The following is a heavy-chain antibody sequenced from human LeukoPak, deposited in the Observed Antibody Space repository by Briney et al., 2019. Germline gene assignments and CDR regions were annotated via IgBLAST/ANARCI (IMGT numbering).Heavy chain of an antibody. J-gene: IGHJ4*02. CDR2: IYYSGTT. D-gene: IGHD3-9*01. V-gene: IGHV4-39*07. CDR1: GGSISSTTYY. CDR3: ARDIPTGYYDN. Sequence: PSETLSLTCTVSGGSISSTTYYWGWIRQPPGKGLEWIGSIYYSGTTYYNPSLKSRVTISIDTSKNQFSLKLSSVTAADTAVYYCARDIPTGYYDNWGQGILVTVSS.